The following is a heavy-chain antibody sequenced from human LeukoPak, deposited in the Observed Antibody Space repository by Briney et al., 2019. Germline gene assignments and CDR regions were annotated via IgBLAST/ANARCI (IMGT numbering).Heavy chain of an antibody. V-gene: IGHV3-23*01. CDR2: ILDSGYST. CDR3: AKLGGHPLHNYYVGV. J-gene: IGHJ6*03. CDR1: GFTFSSYA. D-gene: IGHD3-16*01. Sequence: PGGSLRLSCPASGFTFSSYAMSWVRQPPGKGLEWVSGILDSGYSTYYATSVKGRFTVSRDNSNNTLYLQMNSLRAEDTAVYYCAKLGGHPLHNYYVGVWGKGTTVAVSS.